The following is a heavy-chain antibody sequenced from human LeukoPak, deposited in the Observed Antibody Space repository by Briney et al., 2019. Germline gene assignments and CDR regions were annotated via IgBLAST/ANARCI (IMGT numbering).Heavy chain of an antibody. D-gene: IGHD1-26*01. V-gene: IGHV3-30*18. CDR1: GFTFSSYA. CDR2: ISYDGSNK. CDR3: AKDLGRYRNNYFDY. Sequence: GGSLRLSCAVSGFTFSSYAMSWVRQAPGKGLEWVAVISYDGSNKYYADSVKGRFTISRDNSKNTLYLQMNSLRAEDTAVYYCAKDLGRYRNNYFDYWGQGTLVTVSS. J-gene: IGHJ4*02.